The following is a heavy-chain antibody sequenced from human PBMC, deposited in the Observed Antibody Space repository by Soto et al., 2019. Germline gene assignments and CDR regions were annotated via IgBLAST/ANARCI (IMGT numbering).Heavy chain of an antibody. J-gene: IGHJ4*02. Sequence: GGSLRLSCEVSGFTVSSHDMTWVRQAPGKGLEWVSVMYRGGKTHYADSVKGRFTISRDNPKNTLYLQMNSLRVEDTAVYYCASSFYTVTTFFYFDYWGQGTPVTVSS. CDR3: ASSFYTVTTFFYFDY. V-gene: IGHV3-53*01. CDR1: GFTVSSHD. D-gene: IGHD4-17*01. CDR2: MYRGGKT.